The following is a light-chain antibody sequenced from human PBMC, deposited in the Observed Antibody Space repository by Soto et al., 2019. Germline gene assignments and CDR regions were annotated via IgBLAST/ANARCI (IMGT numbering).Light chain of an antibody. CDR2: EVT. J-gene: IGLJ1*01. Sequence: QSALTQPASVSGSPGQSIAISCTGTSSDVGSYDYVSWYQQHPDKAPKLMIYEVTQRPSGVSNRFSGSKSGNTASLTISGLQAEDEADYYCRSHTCVNTRVFGIGSKVTVL. CDR1: SSDVGSYDY. V-gene: IGLV2-14*01. CDR3: RSHTCVNTRV.